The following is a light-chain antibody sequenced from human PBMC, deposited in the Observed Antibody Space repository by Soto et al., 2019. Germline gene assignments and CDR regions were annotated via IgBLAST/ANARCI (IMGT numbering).Light chain of an antibody. J-gene: IGKJ1*01. CDR3: QHYGT. CDR1: QSVSNNY. Sequence: EIVLTQSPGTLSLSPGERATLSCRASQSVSNNYLAWYQQKSGQAPRFLIYGASSRATGIPDRFSGSGSGTDFTLTISRLEPEDFAVYFCQHYGTFGQGTKVDIK. V-gene: IGKV3-20*01. CDR2: GAS.